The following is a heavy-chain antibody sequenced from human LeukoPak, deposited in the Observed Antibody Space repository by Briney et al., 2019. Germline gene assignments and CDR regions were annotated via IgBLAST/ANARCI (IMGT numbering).Heavy chain of an antibody. V-gene: IGHV3-23*01. CDR1: GFTFTNYA. CDR2: ISDSGATT. CDR3: AKGDWSTRWTFFDY. D-gene: IGHD2-21*02. J-gene: IGHJ4*02. Sequence: GRSPRLSCAASGFTFTNYAMNWVRQAPGKELEWVSGISDSGATTYFADSVKGRFTISRDNSKNTLYLQMNGLRAEDTAIYYCAKGDWSTRWTFFDYWGQGTLVTVSS.